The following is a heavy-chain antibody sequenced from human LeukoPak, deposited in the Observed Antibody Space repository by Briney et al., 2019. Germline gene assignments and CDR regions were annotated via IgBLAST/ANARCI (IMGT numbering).Heavy chain of an antibody. CDR1: GGSINTYY. CDR2: INYSGTT. CDR3: ARDPRLYCSGSSCFQSYYFDL. J-gene: IGHJ2*01. V-gene: IGHV4-59*01. D-gene: IGHD2-15*01. Sequence: SETLSLTCAVSGGSINTYYWSWIRQPPGKGLEWIGCINYSGTTNYNPSLKNRVTISVDTSKNHFSLGLTSVTAADTAVYYCARDPRLYCSGSSCFQSYYFDLWGLGALVTVSS.